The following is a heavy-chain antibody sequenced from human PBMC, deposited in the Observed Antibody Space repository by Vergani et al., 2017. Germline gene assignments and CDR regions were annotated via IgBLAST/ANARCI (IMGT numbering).Heavy chain of an antibody. CDR3: ARARKFRFGVVWENWFDP. V-gene: IGHV3-74*01. J-gene: IGHJ5*02. Sequence: EVELVESGGGLVQPGGSLRLSCAASGFTFNEYWMHWARQLPGKGLVWVSGMNGDGNTISYAAPVKGRFTISIDNAKNTLFLQMNSLRAEDTAVYYCARARKFRFGVVWENWFDPWGQGTLVTVSS. CDR1: GFTFNEYW. CDR2: MNGDGNTI. D-gene: IGHD3-3*01.